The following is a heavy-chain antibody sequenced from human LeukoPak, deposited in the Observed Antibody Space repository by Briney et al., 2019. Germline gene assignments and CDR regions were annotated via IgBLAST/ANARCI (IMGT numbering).Heavy chain of an antibody. Sequence: SETLSLTCTVSGGSISSSSYYWGWIRQPPGKGLEWIGTIYYSGSTYYNPSLKSRVTISVDTSKNRFSLKLSSVTAADTAVYYCARVADYDSSGYYEYYFDYWGQGTLVTVSS. CDR1: GGSISSSSYY. J-gene: IGHJ4*02. CDR3: ARVADYDSSGYYEYYFDY. D-gene: IGHD3-22*01. V-gene: IGHV4-39*07. CDR2: IYYSGST.